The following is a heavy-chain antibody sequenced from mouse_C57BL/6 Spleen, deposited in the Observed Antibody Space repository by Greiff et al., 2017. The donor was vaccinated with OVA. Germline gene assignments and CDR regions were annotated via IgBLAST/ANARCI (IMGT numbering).Heavy chain of an antibody. CDR1: GYTFTSYW. CDR2: IHPNSGST. Sequence: VQLQQSGAELVKPGASVKLSCKASGYTFTSYWMHWVKQRPGQGLEWIGMIHPNSGSTNYNEKFKSKATLTVDKSSSTAYMQLSSLTSEDSAVYYCARRVYYGSSYVFAYWGQGTLVTVSA. D-gene: IGHD1-1*01. V-gene: IGHV1-64*01. J-gene: IGHJ3*01. CDR3: ARRVYYGSSYVFAY.